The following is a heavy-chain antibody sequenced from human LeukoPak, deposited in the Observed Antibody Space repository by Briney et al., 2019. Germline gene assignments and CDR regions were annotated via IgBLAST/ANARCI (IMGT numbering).Heavy chain of an antibody. CDR3: ARALMVRGVPYYFDY. CDR1: GYTFTSYY. D-gene: IGHD3-10*01. J-gene: IGHJ4*02. V-gene: IGHV1-46*01. Sequence: ASVKVSCKASGYTFTSYYMHWVRQAPGQELEWMGIINPSGGSTSYAQKFQGRVTMTRDMSTSTVYMELSSLRSEDMAVYYCARALMVRGVPYYFDYWGQGTLVTVSS. CDR2: INPSGGST.